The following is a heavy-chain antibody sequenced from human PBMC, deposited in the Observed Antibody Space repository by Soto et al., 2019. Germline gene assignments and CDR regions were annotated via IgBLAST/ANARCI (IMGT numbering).Heavy chain of an antibody. CDR3: ARDQCSVVVPAAMSDYYYYYGMDV. V-gene: IGHV1-18*01. D-gene: IGHD2-2*01. CDR2: ISAYNGNT. CDR1: GYTFTSYG. Sequence: ASVKVSCKASGYTFTSYGISWVRQAPGQGLEWMGWISAYNGNTNYAQKLQGRVTMTTDTSTSTAYMELRSLRSDDTAVYYCARDQCSVVVPAAMSDYYYYYGMDVRGQGTTVTVSS. J-gene: IGHJ6*02.